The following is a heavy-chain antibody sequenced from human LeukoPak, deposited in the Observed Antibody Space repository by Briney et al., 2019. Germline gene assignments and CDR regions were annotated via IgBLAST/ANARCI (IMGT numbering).Heavy chain of an antibody. J-gene: IGHJ4*02. CDR1: GGSISSYY. Sequence: KPSETLSLTCTVSGGSISSYYWSWIRQPPGKGVKWIGYIYYSGSTNYNPSLKSRVTISVDTSKNQFSLKLSSVTAADTAVYYCARGYGNPHFDYWGQGTLVTVSS. CDR2: IYYSGST. V-gene: IGHV4-59*01. D-gene: IGHD5-18*01. CDR3: ARGYGNPHFDY.